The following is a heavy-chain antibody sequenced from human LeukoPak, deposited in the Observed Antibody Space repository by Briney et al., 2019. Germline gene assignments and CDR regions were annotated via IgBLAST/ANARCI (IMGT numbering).Heavy chain of an antibody. Sequence: ASAKVSCKASGYTFTSHGISWVRQAPGQGLEWMGWISAYNGDTKYAQNLQGRVTLTTYTSTTTAYLELRSLRSDDTAVYYCARDPSNTSGWKTWFDPWGQGTLVTVSS. CDR2: ISAYNGDT. J-gene: IGHJ5*02. CDR1: GYTFTSHG. D-gene: IGHD6-19*01. CDR3: ARDPSNTSGWKTWFDP. V-gene: IGHV1-18*01.